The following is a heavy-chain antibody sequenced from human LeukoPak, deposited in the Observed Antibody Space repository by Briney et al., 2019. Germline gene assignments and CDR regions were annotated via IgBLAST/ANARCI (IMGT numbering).Heavy chain of an antibody. Sequence: GGSLRLSCAASGFTVSSNYMSWVRQAPGKGLEWVSVIYSTGTTFYADSVKGRFTISRDNSKNTLYLQMNSLRAEDTAVYYCAKDRRLAAFDYGGQGTLVTVSS. CDR2: IYSTGTT. D-gene: IGHD6-25*01. J-gene: IGHJ4*02. V-gene: IGHV3-53*01. CDR1: GFTVSSNY. CDR3: AKDRRLAAFDY.